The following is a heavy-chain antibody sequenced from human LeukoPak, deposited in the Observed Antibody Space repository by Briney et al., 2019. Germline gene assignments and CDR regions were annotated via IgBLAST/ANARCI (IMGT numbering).Heavy chain of an antibody. D-gene: IGHD2-8*01. CDR1: GFSLRSSE. CDR3: ARDTVNGPFVISLDL. CDR2: INSADNVE. V-gene: IGHV3-48*03. Sequence: PGGSLRRSCAASGFSLRSSEMNWVRQAPGKGPEWVAHINSADNVEYYTDSVRGRFTMSRDNAKDLLYRQMNSLRDEDTAVYYCARDTVNGPFVISLDLWGQGVLVTVSS. J-gene: IGHJ5*02.